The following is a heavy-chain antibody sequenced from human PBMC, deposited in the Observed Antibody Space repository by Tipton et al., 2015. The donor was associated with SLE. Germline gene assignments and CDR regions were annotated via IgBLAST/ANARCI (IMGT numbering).Heavy chain of an antibody. Sequence: TLSLTCTVSGGSISSGGYYWNWIRQHPGKGLEWIGYIYYSGSTYYNPSLKSRVTISVDTSKNQFSLKLSSVTAADTAVYYCAGGYSYGGDYFDYWGQGTLVTVSS. D-gene: IGHD5-18*01. CDR2: IYYSGST. J-gene: IGHJ4*02. CDR3: AGGYSYGGDYFDY. CDR1: GGSISSGGYY. V-gene: IGHV4-31*03.